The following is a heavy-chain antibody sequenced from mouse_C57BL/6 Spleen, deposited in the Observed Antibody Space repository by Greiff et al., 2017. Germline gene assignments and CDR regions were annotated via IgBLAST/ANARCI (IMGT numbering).Heavy chain of an antibody. CDR1: GYTFTSYW. Sequence: VQLQQPGAELVMPGASVKLSCKASGYTFTSYWMHWVKQRPGQGLEWIGEIDPSDSYTNYNQKFKGKSTLTVDKSSSTAYMQLSSLPSEDSAVYYCARSGLYDGYPFDYWGQGTTLTVSS. CDR2: IDPSDSYT. V-gene: IGHV1-69*01. CDR3: ARSGLYDGYPFDY. J-gene: IGHJ2*01. D-gene: IGHD2-3*01.